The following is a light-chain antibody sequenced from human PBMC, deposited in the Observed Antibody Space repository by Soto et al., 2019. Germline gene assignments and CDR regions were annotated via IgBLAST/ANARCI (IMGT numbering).Light chain of an antibody. V-gene: IGKV3-20*01. J-gene: IGKJ2*01. CDR2: AAS. CDR3: WQHGSSSYT. Sequence: EIVLTQSPGTLSLSPGERATLSCRASQSISSSYLAWYQQKPGQAPRLLIYAASSRATAIADRFSGGGAGTDFTLTISRLVPEDFAVYYCWQHGSSSYTFGQGTQLEIK. CDR1: QSISSSY.